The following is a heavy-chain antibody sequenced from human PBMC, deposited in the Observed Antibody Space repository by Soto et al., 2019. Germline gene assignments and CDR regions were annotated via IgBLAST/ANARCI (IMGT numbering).Heavy chain of an antibody. CDR3: ARIPQYDSVWGKSAHAFDI. CDR2: IFSNDEK. J-gene: IGHJ3*02. CDR1: GFSLSNARMG. Sequence: QVTLKESGPVLVKPTETLTLTCTVSGFSLSNARMGVSWIRQPPGKALEWLAHIFSNDEKSYSTSLKSRLTISTDTXXSXVXXTMTNMDPVDTATYYCARIPQYDSVWGKSAHAFDIWGQGTMVTVSS. D-gene: IGHD3-16*01. V-gene: IGHV2-26*01.